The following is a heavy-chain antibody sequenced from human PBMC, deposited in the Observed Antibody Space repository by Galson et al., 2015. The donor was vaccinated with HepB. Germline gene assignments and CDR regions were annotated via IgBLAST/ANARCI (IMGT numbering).Heavy chain of an antibody. V-gene: IGHV3-48*02. CDR1: GFTSSSYS. D-gene: IGHD6-19*01. J-gene: IGHJ6*02. CDR2: ISSSSSTI. Sequence: SLRLSCAASGFTSSSYSMNWVRQAPGKGLEWVSYISSSSSTIYYADSVKGRFTISRDNAKNSLYLQMNSLRDEDTAVYYCASLFSSGWNYYYYYGMDVWGQGTTVTVSS. CDR3: ASLFSSGWNYYYYYGMDV.